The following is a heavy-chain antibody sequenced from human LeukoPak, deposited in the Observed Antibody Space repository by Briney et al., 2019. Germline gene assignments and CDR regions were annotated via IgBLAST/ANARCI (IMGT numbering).Heavy chain of an antibody. Sequence: SETLSLTCTVSGGSISSYYWSWIRQPPGKGLEWIGYIYYSGSTNYIPSLKSRVTISVDTSKNQFSLKLSSVTAADTAVYYCARHGSGSWPIDYWGQGTLVTVSS. CDR1: GGSISSYY. V-gene: IGHV4-59*08. CDR3: ARHGSGSWPIDY. D-gene: IGHD6-13*01. J-gene: IGHJ4*02. CDR2: IYYSGST.